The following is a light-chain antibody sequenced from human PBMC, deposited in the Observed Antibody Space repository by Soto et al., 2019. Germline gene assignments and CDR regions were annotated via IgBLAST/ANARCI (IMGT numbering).Light chain of an antibody. Sequence: ELVLTQSPATLSLYPGERATLSCRASQSVSSYLAWYQHKPGQAPRLLIYDASHRATGIPAMFSGSGSGTDFTLTISSLEPENFAVYYCKQRSKWPPLYTVGQGTKLEIK. CDR3: KQRSKWPPLYT. J-gene: IGKJ2*01. V-gene: IGKV3-11*01. CDR1: QSVSSY. CDR2: DAS.